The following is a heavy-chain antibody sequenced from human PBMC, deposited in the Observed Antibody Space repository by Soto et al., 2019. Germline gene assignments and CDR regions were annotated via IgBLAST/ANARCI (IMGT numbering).Heavy chain of an antibody. V-gene: IGHV1-8*02. Sequence: QVQLVQSGAEVKEPGASVRVSCKASGYTFINYYSSWVRQATGQRLEWMGWKNPGSGKTGYANKFQGRVTMTRDGSTSTEHLELSSLTSEDTAVYYCARMASFGTLNWFDPGGQGTLVTVSS. J-gene: IGHJ5*02. CDR3: ARMASFGTLNWFDP. D-gene: IGHD3-16*01. CDR1: GYTFINYY. CDR2: KNPGSGKT.